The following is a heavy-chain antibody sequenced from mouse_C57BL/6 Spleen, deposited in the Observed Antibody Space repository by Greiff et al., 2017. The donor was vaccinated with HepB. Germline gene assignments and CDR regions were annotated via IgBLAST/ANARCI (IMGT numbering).Heavy chain of an antibody. Sequence: EVQGVESGGGLVQSGRSLRLSCATSGFTFSDFYMEWVRQAPGKGLEWIAASRNKANDYTTEYSASVKGRFIVSRDTSQSILYLQMNALRAEDTAIYYCARDAGHYDWYFDVWGTGTTVTVSS. J-gene: IGHJ1*03. CDR3: ARDAGHYDWYFDV. CDR2: SRNKANDYTT. CDR1: GFTFSDFY. V-gene: IGHV7-1*01. D-gene: IGHD2-1*01.